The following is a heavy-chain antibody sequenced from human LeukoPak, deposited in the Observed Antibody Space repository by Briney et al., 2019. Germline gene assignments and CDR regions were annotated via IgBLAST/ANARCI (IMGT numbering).Heavy chain of an antibody. CDR3: ARVAYCSSTSCLEFDY. CDR1: GFTFSSYS. CDR2: ISSSSSYI. J-gene: IGHJ4*02. Sequence: PGGSLRLSCAASGFTFSSYSMNWVRQAPGKGLEWVSSISSSSSYIYYADSVKGRFTISRDNAKNSLYLQMNSLRAEDTAVYYCARVAYCSSTSCLEFDYWGQGTLVTVSS. V-gene: IGHV3-21*01. D-gene: IGHD2-2*01.